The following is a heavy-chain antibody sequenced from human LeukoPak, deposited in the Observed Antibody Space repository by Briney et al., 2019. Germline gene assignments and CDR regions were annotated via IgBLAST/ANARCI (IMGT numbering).Heavy chain of an antibody. J-gene: IGHJ3*02. CDR1: GFTFSSYG. CDR3: AKGLHLQLGGSSPPGVAFDI. D-gene: IGHD6-6*01. V-gene: IGHV3-30*18. Sequence: PPGGSLRLSCAASGFTFSSYGMHWVRQAPGKGLEWVAVISYDGSNKYYADSVKGRFTISRDNSKNTLYLQMNSLRTEDTALYYCAKGLHLQLGGSSPPGVAFDIWGQGTMVTVSS. CDR2: ISYDGSNK.